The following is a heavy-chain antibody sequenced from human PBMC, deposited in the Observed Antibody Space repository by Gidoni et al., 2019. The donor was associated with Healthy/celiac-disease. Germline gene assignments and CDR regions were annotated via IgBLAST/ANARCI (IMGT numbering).Heavy chain of an antibody. V-gene: IGHV3-33*01. D-gene: IGHD6-13*01. J-gene: IGHJ4*02. CDR1: GFTFSSYG. Sequence: QVQLVESGGGVVQPGRSLRLPCAASGFTFSSYGMHWVRQAPGKGLEWVAVIWYDGSNKYYADSVKGRFTISRDNSKNTLYLQMNSLRAEDTAVYYCARGSSSWYNYFDYWGQGTLVTVSS. CDR3: ARGSSSWYNYFDY. CDR2: IWYDGSNK.